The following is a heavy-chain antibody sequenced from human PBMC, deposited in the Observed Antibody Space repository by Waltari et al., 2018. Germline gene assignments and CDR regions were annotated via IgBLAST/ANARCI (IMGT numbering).Heavy chain of an antibody. CDR1: GFSFTHAW. CDR2: IKSTDDGGTR. V-gene: IGHV3-15*01. CDR3: TTSVQAAVRYYYYGVDL. D-gene: IGHD1-1*01. Sequence: EVQLVESGGGSVKPGGSLRLSCAASGFSFTHAWMSWVRQAPGKGLGWVGSIKSTDDGGTRDAAAAVKGRFTISRDDSKDMLYLQMKSLKTEDTGVYYCTTSVQAAVRYYYYGVDLWGQGTTVTVSS. J-gene: IGHJ6*02.